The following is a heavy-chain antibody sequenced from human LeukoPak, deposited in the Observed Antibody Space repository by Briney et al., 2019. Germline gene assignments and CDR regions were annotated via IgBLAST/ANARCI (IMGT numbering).Heavy chain of an antibody. CDR1: GFTFSDYY. D-gene: IGHD6-6*01. V-gene: IGHV3-11*01. J-gene: IGHJ4*02. Sequence: GGSLRLSCAASGFTFSDYYMSWIRQAPGKGLEWASYTSSSGSTIYYADSVKGRFTISRDNAKNSLYLQMNSLRAEDTAVYYCARGQQLVRFLPWDYWGQGTLVTVSS. CDR2: TSSSGSTI. CDR3: ARGQQLVRFLPWDY.